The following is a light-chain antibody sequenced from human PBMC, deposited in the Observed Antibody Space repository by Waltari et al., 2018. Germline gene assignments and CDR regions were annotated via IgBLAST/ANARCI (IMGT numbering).Light chain of an antibody. J-gene: IGKJ3*01. V-gene: IGKV3-20*01. CDR1: QSVSSSY. CDR2: GAS. CDR3: QQYGSSPCT. Sequence: EIVLTQSPGTMSLSPGERATLYCRASQSVSSSYLAWYQQKPGQSPRLLSYGASSRATCIRDRCSGSGSGTDFTLTISRLEPEDFAVYYWQQYGSSPCTFGPGTKVDIK.